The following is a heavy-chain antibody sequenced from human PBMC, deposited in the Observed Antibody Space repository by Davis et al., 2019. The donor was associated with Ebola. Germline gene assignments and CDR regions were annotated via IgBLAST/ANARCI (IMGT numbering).Heavy chain of an antibody. V-gene: IGHV1-3*01. Sequence: ASVKVSCKASGYTFTSYAMHWVRQAPGQRLEWMGWINAGNGNTKYSQKFQGRVTITADESTSTAYMELSSLRSEDTAVYYCASHRYCSGGSCSHSGWFDPWGQGTLVTVSS. CDR3: ASHRYCSGGSCSHSGWFDP. D-gene: IGHD2-15*01. CDR1: GYTFTSYA. CDR2: INAGNGNT. J-gene: IGHJ5*02.